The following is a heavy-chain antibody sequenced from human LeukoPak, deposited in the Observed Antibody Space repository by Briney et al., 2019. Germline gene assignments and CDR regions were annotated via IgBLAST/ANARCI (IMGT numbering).Heavy chain of an antibody. CDR1: GITFRDYS. CDR2: ISSSSSYI. Sequence: GGSLRLSCAASGITFRDYSMNWVRQAPGKGLEWVSSISSSSSYIYYADSVKGRFTISRDNAKNSLYLRMNSLRAEDTAVYYCARDPYYYDSSGYTYRAFDYWGQGTLVTVSS. J-gene: IGHJ4*02. D-gene: IGHD3-22*01. V-gene: IGHV3-21*01. CDR3: ARDPYYYDSSGYTYRAFDY.